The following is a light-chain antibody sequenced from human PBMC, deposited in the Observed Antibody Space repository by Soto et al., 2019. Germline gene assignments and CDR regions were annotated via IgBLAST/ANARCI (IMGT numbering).Light chain of an antibody. CDR3: HQYNNWPGT. CDR2: AAS. V-gene: IGKV3-15*01. Sequence: EIVMTQSPATLSVSPGERATLSCRASQSVSSSYLAWYQQKPGQAPRLLIFAASTRATGIPARFSGSGSGTEFTLTISSLQSDDFAVYYCHQYNNWPGTFGQGTKVDIK. CDR1: QSVSSSY. J-gene: IGKJ1*01.